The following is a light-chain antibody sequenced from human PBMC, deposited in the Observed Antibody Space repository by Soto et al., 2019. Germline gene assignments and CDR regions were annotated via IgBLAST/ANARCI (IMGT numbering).Light chain of an antibody. CDR2: DVN. J-gene: IGLJ1*01. V-gene: IGLV2-8*01. CDR1: SSDVGGYNY. Sequence: QSALTQPPSASGSPGQSVTISCTGTSSDVGGYNYVSWYQQHPGKAPKVMIYDVNKRPSGVPDRFSGSKSGNTASLTVSGLQAEDEADYFCSSYAGSNNYVFGTGTQLTVL. CDR3: SSYAGSNNYV.